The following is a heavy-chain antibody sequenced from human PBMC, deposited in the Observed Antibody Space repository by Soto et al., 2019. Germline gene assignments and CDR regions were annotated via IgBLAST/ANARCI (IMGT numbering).Heavy chain of an antibody. CDR1: GGTFSSYT. V-gene: IGHV1-69*02. J-gene: IGHJ5*02. CDR2: IIPILGIA. D-gene: IGHD3-22*01. Sequence: GASVKVSCKASGGTFSSYTISGVRQAPGQGLEWMGRIIPILGIANYAQKFQGRVTITADKSTSTAYMELSSLRSEDTAVYYCAPSYDSSGYYSDPWGQGTLVTVSS. CDR3: APSYDSSGYYSDP.